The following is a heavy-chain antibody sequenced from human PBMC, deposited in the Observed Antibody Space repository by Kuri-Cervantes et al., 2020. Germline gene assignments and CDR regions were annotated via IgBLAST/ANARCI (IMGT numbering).Heavy chain of an antibody. CDR2: IAHNGNS. CDR1: GASIGGYY. D-gene: IGHD5-12*01. Sequence: SETLSLTCTVSGASIGGYYWSWIRQSPEKGLEWIGEIAHNGNSNYNPSLQSRVDMSLDMSKNQFSLKLKYVTAADTGFYFCTLYSGNLEFDYWGQGTQVTVSS. J-gene: IGHJ4*02. CDR3: TLYSGNLEFDY. V-gene: IGHV4-34*01.